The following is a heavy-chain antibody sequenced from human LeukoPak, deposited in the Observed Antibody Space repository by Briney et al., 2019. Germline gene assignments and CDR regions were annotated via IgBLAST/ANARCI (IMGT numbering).Heavy chain of an antibody. V-gene: IGHV4-30-4*01. CDR3: ARASYYYYGMDV. Sequence: SQTLSLTCTVSGGSISSGDYYWSWIRQPPGKGLEWIGYFYYSGSTYYNPSLKSRVTISVDTSKNQFSLKLSSVTAADTAVYYCARASYYYYGMDVWGQGTTVTVSS. J-gene: IGHJ6*02. CDR2: FYYSGST. CDR1: GGSISSGDYY.